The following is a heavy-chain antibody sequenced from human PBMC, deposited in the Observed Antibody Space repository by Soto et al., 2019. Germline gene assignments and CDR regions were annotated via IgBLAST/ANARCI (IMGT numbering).Heavy chain of an antibody. J-gene: IGHJ4*01. Sequence: EVQLLESGGGLVQPGGSLRLSCAASGFTFSSYAMSWVRQAPGKGLEWVSTIIGSGGSTYYADSVKGRFTISRDNSKNTLYLQMDSLRAEDTAVYYCAKDEVGGSCGAFDYWGQGTLVTVSS. CDR3: AKDEVGGSCGAFDY. V-gene: IGHV3-23*01. D-gene: IGHD2-15*01. CDR1: GFTFSSYA. CDR2: IIGSGGST.